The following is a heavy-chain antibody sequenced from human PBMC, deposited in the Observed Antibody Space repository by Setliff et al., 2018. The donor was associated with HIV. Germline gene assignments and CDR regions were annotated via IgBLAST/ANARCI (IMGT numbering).Heavy chain of an antibody. D-gene: IGHD2-2*01. J-gene: IGHJ6*02. Sequence: SETLSLTCTVSGGSIRSHYWNWIRQSPGKGLEWIAYFYYSGSPNYNPSLKSRVTMSVDTAKNQISLTLTSVTAADAAVYYCARGQWPAPRPDFSDGYYNYGMDVWGQGTTVTVSS. CDR1: GGSIRSHY. CDR3: ARGQWPAPRPDFSDGYYNYGMDV. CDR2: FYYSGSP. V-gene: IGHV4-59*11.